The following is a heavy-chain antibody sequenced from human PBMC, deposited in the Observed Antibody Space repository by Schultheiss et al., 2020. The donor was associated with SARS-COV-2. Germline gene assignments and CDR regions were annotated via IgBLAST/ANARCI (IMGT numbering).Heavy chain of an antibody. Sequence: GGSLRLSCAASGFTFSSYGMHWVRQAPGKGLEWVAVISYDGSNKYYADSVKGRFTISRDNSKNTLYLQMNSLRAEDTAVYYCARAAVQGNNYHYYAMDVWGQGTTVTVSS. J-gene: IGHJ6*02. V-gene: IGHV3-30*03. D-gene: IGHD3-10*01. CDR1: GFTFSSYG. CDR3: ARAAVQGNNYHYYAMDV. CDR2: ISYDGSNK.